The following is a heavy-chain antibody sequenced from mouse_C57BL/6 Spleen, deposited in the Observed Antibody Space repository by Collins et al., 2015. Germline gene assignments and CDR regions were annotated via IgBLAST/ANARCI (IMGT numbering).Heavy chain of an antibody. Sequence: QIQLVQSGPELKKPGETVKISCKASGYTFTTYGMSWVKQAPGKGLKWMGWINTYSGVPTYADDFKGRFAFSLETSASTAYLQINNLKNEDTATYFCARRSLYSSFAYWGQGTLVTVSA. V-gene: IGHV9-3*01. CDR1: GYTFTTYG. CDR3: ARRSLYSSFAY. J-gene: IGHJ3*01. CDR2: INTYSGVP. D-gene: IGHD2-12*01.